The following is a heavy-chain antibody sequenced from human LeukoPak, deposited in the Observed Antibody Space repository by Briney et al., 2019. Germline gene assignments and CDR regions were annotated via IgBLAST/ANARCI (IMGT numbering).Heavy chain of an antibody. CDR3: ARDEGALNW. D-gene: IGHD1-20*01. J-gene: IGHJ1*01. V-gene: IGHV6-1*01. CDR1: GDRVSRDNTA. CDR2: TYYKSKWYN. Sequence: SQTLSLTCAISGDRVSRDNTAWNCIRQSPSRGLEWLGRTYYKSKWYNDYALSVKSRITINPDTSKNHFSLQLNSVTPEDTAVYYCARDEGALNWWGQGTLVTVSS.